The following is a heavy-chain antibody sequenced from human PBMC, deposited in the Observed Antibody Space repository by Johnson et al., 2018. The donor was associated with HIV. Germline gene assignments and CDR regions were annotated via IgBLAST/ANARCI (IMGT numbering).Heavy chain of an antibody. CDR2: ISYDGRNK. J-gene: IGHJ3*02. D-gene: IGHD6-6*01. Sequence: QVQLVESGGGLVQPGGSLRLSCAASGFTFSSYAMNWVRQAPGKGLEWVAVISYDGRNKDYADSVKGRSTISRDNSKNTLYLQMHSLTPEDTAVYYCAKKRSVLAARLGDGFDIWGQVTMVTVSS. CDR3: AKKRSVLAARLGDGFDI. CDR1: GFTFSSYA. V-gene: IGHV3-30-3*02.